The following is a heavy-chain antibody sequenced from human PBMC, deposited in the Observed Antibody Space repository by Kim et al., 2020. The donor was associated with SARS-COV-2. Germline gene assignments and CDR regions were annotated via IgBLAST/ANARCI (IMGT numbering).Heavy chain of an antibody. D-gene: IGHD3-3*01. J-gene: IGHJ4*02. V-gene: IGHV4-59*08. CDR3: ARHGVEFLESRLLYYFDY. Sequence: KSRVTISVDTSKNQFSLKLSSVTAADTAVYYCARHGVEFLESRLLYYFDYWGQGTLVTVSS.